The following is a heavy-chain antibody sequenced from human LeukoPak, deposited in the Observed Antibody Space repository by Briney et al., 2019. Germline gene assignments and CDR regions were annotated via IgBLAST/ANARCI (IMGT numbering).Heavy chain of an antibody. D-gene: IGHD2/OR15-2a*01. J-gene: IGHJ4*02. CDR1: GFTFTNYG. Sequence: GGSLRLSCAASGFTFTNYGLSWVRQAPGKGLEWVSAISSGGRTYYTDSVKGQFTISRDDSKNTLYLQMNSLRAEDTAVYYCAKGDGNSCYSPVDHWGQGTLVTVSS. V-gene: IGHV3-23*01. CDR3: AKGDGNSCYSPVDH. CDR2: ISSGGRT.